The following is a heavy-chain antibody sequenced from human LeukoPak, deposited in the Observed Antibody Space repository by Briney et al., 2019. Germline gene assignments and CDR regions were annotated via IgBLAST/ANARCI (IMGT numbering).Heavy chain of an antibody. Sequence: TSETLSLTCTVSGGSISSYYWSWIRQPPGKGLEWIGYIYYSGSTNYNPSLKSRVTISVDTSKNQFSLKLSSVTAADTAVYYCARDSGQSAFDIWGQGTMVTVSS. V-gene: IGHV4-59*01. CDR3: ARDSGQSAFDI. J-gene: IGHJ3*02. D-gene: IGHD1-26*01. CDR1: GGSISSYY. CDR2: IYYSGST.